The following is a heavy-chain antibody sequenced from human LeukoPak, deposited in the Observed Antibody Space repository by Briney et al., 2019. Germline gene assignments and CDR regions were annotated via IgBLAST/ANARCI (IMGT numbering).Heavy chain of an antibody. CDR3: ARAFGYYGLD. CDR1: GGSVSSGSYY. CDR2: IYYSGST. J-gene: IGHJ4*02. V-gene: IGHV4-61*01. D-gene: IGHD3-10*01. Sequence: KPSETLSLTCTVSGGSVSSGSYYWSWIRQPPGKGLEWIGYIYYSGSTNYNPSLKSRVTISVDTSKNQFSLKLSSVTAADTAVYYCARAFGYYGLDWGQGTLVTVSS.